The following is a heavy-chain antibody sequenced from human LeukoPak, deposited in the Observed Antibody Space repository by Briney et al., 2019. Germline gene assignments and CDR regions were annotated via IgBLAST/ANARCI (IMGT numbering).Heavy chain of an antibody. CDR1: GLTFSRYS. J-gene: IGHJ4*02. Sequence: GGSLRLSCVVSGLTFSRYSMSWVRQAPGKGLEWVSGISAGGGDTWYPDSVKGRFTISRDNSENTLFLQMNSLRVEDTAIYYCAKDAAGPEYWGQGTLVTVSS. D-gene: IGHD6-13*01. CDR2: ISAGGGDT. V-gene: IGHV3-23*01. CDR3: AKDAAGPEY.